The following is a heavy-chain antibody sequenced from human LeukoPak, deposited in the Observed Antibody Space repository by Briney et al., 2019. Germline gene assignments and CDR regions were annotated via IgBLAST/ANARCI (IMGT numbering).Heavy chain of an antibody. V-gene: IGHV3-23*01. J-gene: IGHJ4*02. Sequence: GGSLRLSCAASGFTFSSYAMSWVRQAPGKGLEWVSAISGSGGSTYYADSVKGWFTISRDNSKNTLYLQMNSLRAEDTAVCYCAKGKGSRSVATIGRHYFDYWRQGTLVTVSS. D-gene: IGHD5-24*01. CDR3: AKGKGSRSVATIGRHYFDY. CDR2: ISGSGGST. CDR1: GFTFSSYA.